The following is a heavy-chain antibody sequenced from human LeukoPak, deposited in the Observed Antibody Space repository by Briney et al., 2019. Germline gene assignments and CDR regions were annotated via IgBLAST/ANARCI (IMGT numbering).Heavy chain of an antibody. D-gene: IGHD2-8*01. CDR1: GFTFRTFA. J-gene: IGHJ4*02. CDR3: AKDGQSFNSMYDYFDS. CDR2: IGGGDT. V-gene: IGHV3-23*01. Sequence: GGSLRLSCSTSGFTFRTFAMSWVRQAPGKGLEWVSSIGGGDTYYADSVKGRFIISRDDSRSTVDLQMSSLRAEDTAVYYCAKDGQSFNSMYDYFDSWGPGTLVTVSS.